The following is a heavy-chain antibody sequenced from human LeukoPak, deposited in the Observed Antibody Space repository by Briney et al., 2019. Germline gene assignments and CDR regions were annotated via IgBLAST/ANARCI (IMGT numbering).Heavy chain of an antibody. CDR2: INPNSGGT. J-gene: IGHJ5*02. V-gene: IGHV1-2*02. D-gene: IGHD1-26*01. CDR3: ARDQRELPPQYNWFDP. Sequence: ASVKVSCKASGYTFTGYYMHRVRQAPGQGLEWMGWINPNSGGTNYAQKFQGRVTMTRDTSISTAYMELSRLRSDDTAVYYCARDQRELPPQYNWFDPWGQGTLVTVSS. CDR1: GYTFTGYY.